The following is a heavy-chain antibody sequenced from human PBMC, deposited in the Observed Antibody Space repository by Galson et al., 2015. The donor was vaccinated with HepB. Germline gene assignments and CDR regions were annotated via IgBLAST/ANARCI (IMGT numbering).Heavy chain of an antibody. V-gene: IGHV3-30*03. CDR1: GLNFTNAG. CDR2: ISKDGSKK. D-gene: IGHD3-10*01. CDR3: AGGRSGAFGY. J-gene: IGHJ4*02. Sequence: SLRLSCAASGLNFTNAGMHWVRQAPGKGLEWLTIISKDGSKKLYVDSVKGRLTISRDNNKNTVYLQMDSLRPEDTAVYYCAGGRSGAFGYWGQGTLVTVSS.